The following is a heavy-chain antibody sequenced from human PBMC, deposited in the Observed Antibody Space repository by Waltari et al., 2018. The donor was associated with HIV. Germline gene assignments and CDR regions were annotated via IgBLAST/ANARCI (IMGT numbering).Heavy chain of an antibody. CDR2: ISYENNK. CDR1: GFIFSRNG. D-gene: IGHD2-21*02. V-gene: IGHV3-30*18. Sequence: QVQLVESGGGVVQSGRSLRLSCEASGFIFSRNGMHWVRQAPGKGLELMACISYENNKYYADSVKGRFIISRDNSKNTLYLQMNSLRVEDTAVYYCAKDQDGGDRSFDYWGQGTLVTVSS. J-gene: IGHJ4*02. CDR3: AKDQDGGDRSFDY.